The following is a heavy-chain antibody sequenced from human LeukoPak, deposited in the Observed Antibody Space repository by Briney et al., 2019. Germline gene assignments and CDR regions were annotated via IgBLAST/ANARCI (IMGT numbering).Heavy chain of an antibody. CDR3: AKDQEGDIVVVVAVDY. Sequence: HPGGSLRLSCAVSGFTFSSYGMHWVRQAPGKGLEWVAVISYDGSNKYYADSVKGRFTISRDNSKNTLYLQMNSLRAEDTAVYYCAKDQEGDIVVVVAVDYWGQGTLVTVSS. J-gene: IGHJ4*02. V-gene: IGHV3-30*18. D-gene: IGHD2-15*01. CDR2: ISYDGSNK. CDR1: GFTFSSYG.